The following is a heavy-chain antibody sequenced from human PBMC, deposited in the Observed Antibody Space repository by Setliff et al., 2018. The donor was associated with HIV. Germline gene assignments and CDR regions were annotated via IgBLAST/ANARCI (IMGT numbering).Heavy chain of an antibody. CDR3: ARGGVNYSSDWRPARYWYFDL. CDR1: GGSTSSGSYY. D-gene: IGHD6-19*01. Sequence: SETLSLTCTVSGGSTSSGSYYWTWIRQPAGKGLEWIGHIYTTGSTNYNPSLKSRVTIAIGASKKQFSLRLNSVTAADTAVYFCARGGVNYSSDWRPARYWYFDLWGRGTLVTSPQ. CDR2: IYTTGST. V-gene: IGHV4-61*09. J-gene: IGHJ2*01.